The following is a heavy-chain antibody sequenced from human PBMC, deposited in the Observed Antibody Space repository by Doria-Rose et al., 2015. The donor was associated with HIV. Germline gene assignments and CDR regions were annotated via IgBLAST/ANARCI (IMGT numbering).Heavy chain of an antibody. CDR2: IFYTGST. D-gene: IGHD3-3*01. Sequence: QVQLQESGPGLVKPSETLSLTCSVSGGSISHYYWSWIRQPPGKGLEYIGDIFYTGSTNYSPSLTSRVSISIDTSKIKFSLRLSSVTAADTAVYYCARVLSWTYDYWGQGTLVPVSS. CDR3: ARVLSWTYDY. CDR1: GGSISHYY. J-gene: IGHJ4*02. V-gene: IGHV4-59*01.